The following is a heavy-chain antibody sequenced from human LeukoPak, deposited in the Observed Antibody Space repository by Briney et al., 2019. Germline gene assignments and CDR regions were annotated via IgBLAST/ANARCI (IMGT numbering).Heavy chain of an antibody. CDR3: ASLGEPADDSVYDLADYYGMDV. CDR1: GYTFTSYD. V-gene: IGHV1-8*01. Sequence: GASETVSCKASGYTFTSYDINWVRQPTGQALEWMGWMNPNSGNTGYAQKFQGRVTMTRNTSTSTAYMELSSLRSEDTAVYYCASLGEPADDSVYDLADYYGMDVWGEGTTVTVSS. J-gene: IGHJ6*04. CDR2: MNPNSGNT. D-gene: IGHD5/OR15-5a*01.